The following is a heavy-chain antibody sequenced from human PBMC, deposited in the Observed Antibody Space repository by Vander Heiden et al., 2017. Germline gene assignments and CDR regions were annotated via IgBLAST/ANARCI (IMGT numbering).Heavy chain of an antibody. Sequence: EVQLLESGGGLVQPGGSLRLSCAASGFTFSNYAMSWVRQAPGKGLEWVSAISVTGGSTYYTDSVKGRFTISRDNSKNTLYLQMNSLRAEDTAVYYCAKELPYGSGRDAFDIWGQGTMVTVSS. J-gene: IGHJ3*02. CDR1: GFTFSNYA. CDR3: AKELPYGSGRDAFDI. D-gene: IGHD3-10*01. V-gene: IGHV3-23*01. CDR2: ISVTGGST.